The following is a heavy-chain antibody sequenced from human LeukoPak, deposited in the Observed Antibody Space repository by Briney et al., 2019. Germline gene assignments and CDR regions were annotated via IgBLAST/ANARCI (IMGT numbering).Heavy chain of an antibody. CDR1: GGSISSYY. CDR2: VFHSGNT. Sequence: SETLSLTCTVSGGSISSYYWSWIRQPPGKGLEWVGSVFHSGNTYYNPSLKSRLTISADTSKNQFSLTLTSVTAADTAVYYCARDRSVGVLPAPPFDFWGQGTLVTVSS. J-gene: IGHJ4*02. CDR3: ARDRSVGVLPAPPFDF. V-gene: IGHV4-38-2*02. D-gene: IGHD6-6*01.